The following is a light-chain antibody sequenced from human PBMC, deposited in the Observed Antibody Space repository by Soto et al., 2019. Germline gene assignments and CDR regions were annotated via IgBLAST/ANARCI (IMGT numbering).Light chain of an antibody. CDR3: SSSATGTTSHVF. Sequence: QSALTQPASVSGSPGQSITISCTGNSSDVGNSDYVSWYQHHPGKAPKLMISGVTNRPSGVSNRFSGSKSGNTASLTISGLQAEDEADYYCSSSATGTTSHVFFGGGTKLTVL. V-gene: IGLV2-14*03. CDR2: GVT. CDR1: SSDVGNSDY. J-gene: IGLJ2*01.